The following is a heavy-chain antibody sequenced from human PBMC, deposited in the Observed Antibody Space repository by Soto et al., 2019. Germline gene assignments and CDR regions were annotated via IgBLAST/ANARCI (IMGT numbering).Heavy chain of an antibody. Sequence: QVQLQQWGAGLLKPSETLSLSCAVYSGSFSDYYWSWIRQPPGKGLEWIGEINHSGSTNYNPSLKSRVTMSVDTSNKQFSLKLTSVTAADTAVYYCASRGGYCRGTSCYSPFDPWGQGTPVTVSS. CDR2: INHSGST. V-gene: IGHV4-34*01. D-gene: IGHD2-2*02. J-gene: IGHJ5*02. CDR1: SGSFSDYY. CDR3: ASRGGYCRGTSCYSPFDP.